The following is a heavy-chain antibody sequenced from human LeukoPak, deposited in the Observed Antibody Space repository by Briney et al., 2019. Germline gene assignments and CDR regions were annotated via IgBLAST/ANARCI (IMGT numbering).Heavy chain of an antibody. CDR2: ISGRGDLE. Sequence: GGSLRLSCSASGFTFSSYAMTWVRQAPGRGLEWVSTISGRGDLEFYTESVKGRFTISRDHSKNTVHLQMDSLRAEDTAIYYCAREGDFWSGYPIDHYYYMDVWGKGTTVTVTS. CDR3: AREGDFWSGYPIDHYYYMDV. D-gene: IGHD3-3*01. J-gene: IGHJ6*03. CDR1: GFTFSSYA. V-gene: IGHV3-23*01.